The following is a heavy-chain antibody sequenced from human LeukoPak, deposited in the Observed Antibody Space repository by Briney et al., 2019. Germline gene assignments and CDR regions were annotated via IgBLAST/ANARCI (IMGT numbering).Heavy chain of an antibody. CDR2: MHYTGSS. D-gene: IGHD6-19*01. V-gene: IGHV4-61*01. J-gene: IGHJ4*02. Sequence: PSETLSLTCTVSGGSVSSGNYYWNWIRQPLGKGLEWVGHMHYTGSSIYNPSLKSRVTISVDASKNQFSLRLSSVTAADTAVYYCARENPGYSGGWLPLDYWGQGTLVTVSS. CDR3: ARENPGYSGGWLPLDY. CDR1: GGSVSSGNYY.